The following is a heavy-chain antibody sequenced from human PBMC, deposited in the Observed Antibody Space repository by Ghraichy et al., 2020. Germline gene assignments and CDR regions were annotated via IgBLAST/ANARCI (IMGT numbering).Heavy chain of an antibody. Sequence: GGSLRLSCAASGFTFSNYAMSWVRQAPGKGLEWVSAISGGGGSTYYADSVKGRFTISRDNSKNTLYLQMNSLRAEDTAVYYCAKGGLNWANWYFDLWGRGTLVTVSS. CDR1: GFTFSNYA. V-gene: IGHV3-23*01. CDR2: ISGGGGST. CDR3: AKGGLNWANWYFDL. D-gene: IGHD7-27*01. J-gene: IGHJ2*01.